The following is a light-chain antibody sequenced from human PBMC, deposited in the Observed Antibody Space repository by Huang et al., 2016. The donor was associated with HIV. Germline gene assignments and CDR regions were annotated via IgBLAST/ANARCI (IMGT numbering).Light chain of an antibody. Sequence: DIQMTQSPSTLSASVGDRVTITCRASQSIANHLAWYQQRPGQPPKLLIYKASTLEDGSPARFSGDGHGTDCTLTIRGLQPDDFATYYCQQYGSFSTFGHGTKVEVK. V-gene: IGKV1-5*03. CDR2: KAS. CDR1: QSIANH. CDR3: QQYGSFST. J-gene: IGKJ1*01.